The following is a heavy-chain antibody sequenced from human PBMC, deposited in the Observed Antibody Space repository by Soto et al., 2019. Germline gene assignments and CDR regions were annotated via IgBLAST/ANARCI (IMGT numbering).Heavy chain of an antibody. V-gene: IGHV3-30-3*01. Sequence: GGSLRLSCAASGFTFSSYAMHWVRQAPGKGLEWVAVISYDGSNKYYADSVKGRLTISRDNSKNTLYLQMNSLRAEDTAVYYCAREYSSGWYNSWGQGTLVTVSS. CDR2: ISYDGSNK. J-gene: IGHJ4*02. CDR3: AREYSSGWYNS. CDR1: GFTFSSYA. D-gene: IGHD6-19*01.